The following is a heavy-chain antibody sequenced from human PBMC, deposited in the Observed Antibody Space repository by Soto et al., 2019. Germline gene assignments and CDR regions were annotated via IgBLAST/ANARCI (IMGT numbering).Heavy chain of an antibody. CDR2: IYSDGST. J-gene: IGHJ4*02. Sequence: GGSLRLSCAASGFTFSSYAMSWVRQAPGKGLEWVSAIYSDGSTYYADSVKGRFTISRDNSKNTLYLQMNSLRAEDTAVYYCARGERQQQRDYWGQGTLVTVSS. V-gene: IGHV3-53*01. CDR1: GFTFSSYA. D-gene: IGHD6-13*01. CDR3: ARGERQQQRDY.